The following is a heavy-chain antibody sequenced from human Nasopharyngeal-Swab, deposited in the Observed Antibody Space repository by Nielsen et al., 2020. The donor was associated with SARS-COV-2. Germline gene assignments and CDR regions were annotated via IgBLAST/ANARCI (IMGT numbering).Heavy chain of an antibody. J-gene: IGHJ6*02. CDR2: IYYSGST. V-gene: IGHV4-31*03. Sequence: SETLSLTCTVSGGSISSGGYYWSWIRQHPGKGLEWIGYIYYSGSTYYNPSLKSRVTISADTSKNQFSLKLSSVTAADTAVYYCARDILVVDRYYYGTDVWGQGTTVTVSS. D-gene: IGHD2-15*01. CDR1: GGSISSGGYY. CDR3: ARDILVVDRYYYGTDV.